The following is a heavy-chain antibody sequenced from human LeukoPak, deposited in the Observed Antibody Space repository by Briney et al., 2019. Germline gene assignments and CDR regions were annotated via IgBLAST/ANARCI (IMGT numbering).Heavy chain of an antibody. V-gene: IGHV4-39*07. CDR1: GDSISSSRSY. CDR2: IYYSGST. D-gene: IGHD1-1*01. CDR3: ARRMRYGFYFDY. J-gene: IGHJ4*02. Sequence: SETLSLTCTVSGDSISSSRSYWGWIRQPPGKGLEWIGSIYYSGSTYYNPSLKSRVTISVDTSKNQFSLKLSSVTAADTAVYYCARRMRYGFYFDYWGQGTLVTVSS.